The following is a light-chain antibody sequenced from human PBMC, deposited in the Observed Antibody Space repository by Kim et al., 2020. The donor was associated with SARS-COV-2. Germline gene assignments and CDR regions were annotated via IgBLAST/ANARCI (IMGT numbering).Light chain of an antibody. J-gene: IGLJ3*02. CDR3: SSYAGSNNRV. CDR1: SSDVGGYNY. Sequence: GQSVNIASTGTSSDVGGYNYVSWYQQHPGKAPKLMIYGVSKRPSGVPDRFSGSKSGNTASLTVSGLQAEDEADYYCSSYAGSNNRVFGGGTQLTVL. CDR2: GVS. V-gene: IGLV2-8*01.